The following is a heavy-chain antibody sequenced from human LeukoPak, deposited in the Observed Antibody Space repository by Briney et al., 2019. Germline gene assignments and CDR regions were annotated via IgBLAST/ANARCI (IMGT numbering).Heavy chain of an antibody. V-gene: IGHV1-18*01. J-gene: IGHJ4*02. D-gene: IGHD2-15*01. Sequence: GASVKVSCKASGYTFTSYGISWVRQAPGQGLEWMGWISAYNGNTNYAQKLQGRVTMTTDTSTSTAYMELRSLRSDDTAVYYCATARVVVVAAPTTYFDYWGQGTLVTVSS. CDR3: ATARVVVVAAPTTYFDY. CDR2: ISAYNGNT. CDR1: GYTFTSYG.